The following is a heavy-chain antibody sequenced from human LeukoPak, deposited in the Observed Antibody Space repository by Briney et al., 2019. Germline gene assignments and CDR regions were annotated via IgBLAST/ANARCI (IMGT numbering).Heavy chain of an antibody. D-gene: IGHD3-3*01. CDR3: ASLEGGPSDGR. J-gene: IGHJ4*02. CDR1: GFPVRSRY. CDR2: IYSGGTT. V-gene: IGHV3-53*01. Sequence: GGSQRLSCEVSGFPVRSRYMTWVRQPPGKGLECVAVIYSGGTTYHIDSVKGRFTISGDISKSTMYLEMNNLRVEDTAIYYCASLEGGPSDGRWGQGTLVTVSS.